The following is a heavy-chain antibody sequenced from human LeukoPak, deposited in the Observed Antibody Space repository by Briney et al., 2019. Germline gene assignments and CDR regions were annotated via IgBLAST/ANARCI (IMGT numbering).Heavy chain of an antibody. CDR1: GGSISSSSYY. CDR3: ARQFEIGVVVAAPVYLDY. V-gene: IGHV4-39*01. Sequence: PSETLSPTCTVSGGSISSSSYYWGWIRQPPGKGLEWIGSIYYSGSTYYNPSLKSRVTISVDTSKNQFSLKLSSVTAADTAVYYCARQFEIGVVVAAPVYLDYWGQGTLVTVSS. D-gene: IGHD2-15*01. J-gene: IGHJ4*02. CDR2: IYYSGST.